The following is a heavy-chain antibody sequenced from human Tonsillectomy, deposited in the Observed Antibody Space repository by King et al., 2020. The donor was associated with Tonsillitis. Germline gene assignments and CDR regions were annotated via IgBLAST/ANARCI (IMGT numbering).Heavy chain of an antibody. J-gene: IGHJ4*02. V-gene: IGHV3-43*02. CDR3: AKRYHYDSSGPLDY. CDR2: ITGDVDST. CDR1: GFTFDDYA. Sequence: DVQLVESGGGVVQPGGSLRLSCAASGFTFDDYAMHWVRQAPGKGLEWGSLITGDVDSTYYADAVNGRFIISRDNSKNSLYLQMNSLRTEDTAFYYCAKRYHYDSSGPLDYWGQGTLVTVSS. D-gene: IGHD3-22*01.